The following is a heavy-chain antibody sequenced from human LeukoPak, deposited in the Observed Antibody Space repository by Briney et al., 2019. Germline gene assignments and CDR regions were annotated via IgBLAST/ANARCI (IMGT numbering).Heavy chain of an antibody. CDR1: GYSISSGYY. Sequence: SETLSLTCTVSGYSISSGYYWGWIRQPPGKGLEWIGSIYHSGSTYYNPSLKSRVTISVDTSKNQFSLKLSSVTAADTAVYYCARGGQLNAFDIWGQGTMVTVSS. J-gene: IGHJ3*02. CDR2: IYHSGST. D-gene: IGHD1-1*01. V-gene: IGHV4-38-2*02. CDR3: ARGGQLNAFDI.